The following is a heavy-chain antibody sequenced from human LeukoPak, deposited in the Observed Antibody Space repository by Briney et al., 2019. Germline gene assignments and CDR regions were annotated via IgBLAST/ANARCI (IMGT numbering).Heavy chain of an antibody. D-gene: IGHD2-21*01. Sequence: SETLSLTCTVSGGPIRSYFWSWIRQPPGKGLEWIGYIYYSGSTNYNPSLKSRVTISLDTSRNQFSLRLTSVTAADTAVYYCARQYGGDGGKYWGQGTLVTVSS. CDR1: GGPIRSYF. J-gene: IGHJ4*02. V-gene: IGHV4-59*01. CDR3: ARQYGGDGGKY. CDR2: IYYSGST.